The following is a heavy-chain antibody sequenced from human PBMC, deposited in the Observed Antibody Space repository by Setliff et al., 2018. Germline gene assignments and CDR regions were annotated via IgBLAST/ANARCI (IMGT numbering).Heavy chain of an antibody. CDR2: ISTRNDT. J-gene: IGHJ4*01. D-gene: IGHD4-17*01. CDR3: ARRSGDRGMTTGWPDDFDY. CDR1: GYIFTRYR. Sequence: ASVKVSCKASGYIFTRYRITWVRQSPGQGLEWMGWISTRNDTGYAQKFKGRVTLTTDTPTNTAYMELRSLRSDDTAAYYCARRSGDRGMTTGWPDDFDYWGRGTLVTVS. V-gene: IGHV1-18*01.